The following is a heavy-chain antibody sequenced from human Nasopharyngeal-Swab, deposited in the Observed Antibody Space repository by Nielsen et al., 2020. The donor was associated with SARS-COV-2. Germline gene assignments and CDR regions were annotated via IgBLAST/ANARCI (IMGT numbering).Heavy chain of an antibody. CDR3: ARGIAVAARGWFDP. CDR1: GYTFTSYA. CDR2: LNAGNGNT. Sequence: ASVKVSCKASGYTFTSYAMHWVRQAPGQRLEWMGWLNAGNGNTKYSQKFQGRVTITRDTSASTAYMELSSLRSEDTAVYYCARGIAVAARGWFDPWGQGTLVTVSS. J-gene: IGHJ5*02. D-gene: IGHD6-13*01. V-gene: IGHV1-3*01.